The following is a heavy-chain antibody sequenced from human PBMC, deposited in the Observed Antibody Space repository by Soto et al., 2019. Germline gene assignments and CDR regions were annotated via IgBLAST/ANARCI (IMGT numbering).Heavy chain of an antibody. J-gene: IGHJ6*03. Sequence: PGGSLRLSCAASGFTFSSYAMHWVRQAPGKGLEYVSAISSNGGSTYYANSVKGRFTISRDNSKNTLYLQMGSLRAEDMAVYYCARGASWSGYDYYYYMDVWGKGTTVTVSS. CDR3: ARGASWSGYDYYYYMDV. CDR2: ISSNGGST. CDR1: GFTFSSYA. V-gene: IGHV3-64*01. D-gene: IGHD3-3*01.